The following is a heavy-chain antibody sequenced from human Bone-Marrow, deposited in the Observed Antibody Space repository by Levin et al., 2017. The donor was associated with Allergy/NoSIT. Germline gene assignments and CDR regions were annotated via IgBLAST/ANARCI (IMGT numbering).Heavy chain of an antibody. D-gene: IGHD6-19*01. CDR2: IYYSGST. CDR3: ARALAVAGTDYYYYGMDV. V-gene: IGHV4-59*01. CDR1: GGSISSYY. Sequence: SQTLSLTCTVSGGSISSYYWSWIRQPPGKGLEWIGYIYYSGSTNYNPSLKSRVTISVDTSKNQFSLKLSSVTAADTAVYYCARALAVAGTDYYYYGMDVWGQGTTVTVSS. J-gene: IGHJ6*02.